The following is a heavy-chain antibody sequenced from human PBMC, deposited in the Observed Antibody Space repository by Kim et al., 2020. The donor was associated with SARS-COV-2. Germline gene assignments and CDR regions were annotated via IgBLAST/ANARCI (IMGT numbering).Heavy chain of an antibody. J-gene: IGHJ1*01. CDR1: GFTFNNYA. CDR2: ISRSGGAA. Sequence: GGSLRLSCAASGFTFNNYAMSWVRQAPGKGLEWVSAISRSGGAAYYADSVKGRFTISRDNSRNTVFLQMSTLRAEDTAVYYCARDGSGSFPQAESFKNWG. CDR3: ARDGSGSFPQAESFKN. D-gene: IGHD1-26*01. V-gene: IGHV3-23*01.